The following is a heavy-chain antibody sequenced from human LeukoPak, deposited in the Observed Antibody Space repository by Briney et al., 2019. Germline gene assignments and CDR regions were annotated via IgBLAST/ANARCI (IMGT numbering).Heavy chain of an antibody. V-gene: IGHV1-46*01. D-gene: IGHD4-11*01. CDR1: GYTFTSYY. Sequence: ASVKISCKASGYTFTSYYMHWVRQAPGQGLEWMGIINPSGGSTSYAQKFQGRVTMTRDTSTSTVYMELSSLRSEDTAVYYCARAGSNYPFDYWGQGTLVTVSS. CDR2: INPSGGST. CDR3: ARAGSNYPFDY. J-gene: IGHJ4*02.